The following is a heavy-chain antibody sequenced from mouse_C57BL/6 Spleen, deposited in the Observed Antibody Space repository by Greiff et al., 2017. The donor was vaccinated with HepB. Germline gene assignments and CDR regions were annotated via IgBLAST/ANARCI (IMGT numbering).Heavy chain of an antibody. J-gene: IGHJ1*03. V-gene: IGHV1-59*01. Sequence: QVQLQQPGAELVRPGTSVKLSCKASGYTFTSYWMHWVKQRPGQGLEWIGVIDPSDSYTNYNQKFKGKATLTVDTSSSTAYMQLSSLTSEDSAVYYCARPPYGYFDVWGTGTTVTVSS. CDR2: IDPSDSYT. CDR3: ARPPYGYFDV. CDR1: GYTFTSYW.